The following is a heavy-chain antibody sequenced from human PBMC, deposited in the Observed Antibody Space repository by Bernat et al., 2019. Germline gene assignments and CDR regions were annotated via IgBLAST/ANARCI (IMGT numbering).Heavy chain of an antibody. CDR2: IWYDGSNK. D-gene: IGHD4-17*01. CDR3: ARESGDYVGGAFDI. Sequence: QVQLVESGGGVVQPGRSLRLSCAASGFTFSSYGMHWVRQAPGKGLEWVAVIWYDGSNKYYADSVKGRFTISRDNSKNTLYLQMNSLRAEDTAVYYCARESGDYVGGAFDIWGQGTMVTVSS. J-gene: IGHJ3*02. CDR1: GFTFSSYG. V-gene: IGHV3-33*01.